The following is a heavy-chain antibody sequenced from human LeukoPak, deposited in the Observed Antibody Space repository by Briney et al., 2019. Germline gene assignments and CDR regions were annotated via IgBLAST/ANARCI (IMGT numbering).Heavy chain of an antibody. Sequence: PGGSLRLSCAASGFTFSSYAMSWVRQAPGKGLEWVSAISGSGGSTYYADSVKGRFTISRDNSKNTLYLQMNSLRAEDTAVYYCAKGLALLWFGEPLIPQGGFDYWGQGTLVTVSS. V-gene: IGHV3-23*01. CDR2: ISGSGGST. D-gene: IGHD3-10*01. CDR3: AKGLALLWFGEPLIPQGGFDY. J-gene: IGHJ4*02. CDR1: GFTFSSYA.